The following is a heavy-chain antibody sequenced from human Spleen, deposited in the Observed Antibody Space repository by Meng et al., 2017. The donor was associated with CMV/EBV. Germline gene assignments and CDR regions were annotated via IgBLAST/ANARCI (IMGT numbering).Heavy chain of an antibody. CDR1: GYTFASFG. CDR3: ARGKEYSKTSTLHWFDP. J-gene: IGHJ5*02. D-gene: IGHD6-6*01. Sequence: ASVKVSCKASGYTFASFGITWVRQAPGQGLEWMGWVSAYNANTNYAQKLQGRITMTTDTSTSTVYMELRNLTSDDTAVYYCARGKEYSKTSTLHWFDPWGRGTLVTVSS. V-gene: IGHV1-18*01. CDR2: VSAYNANT.